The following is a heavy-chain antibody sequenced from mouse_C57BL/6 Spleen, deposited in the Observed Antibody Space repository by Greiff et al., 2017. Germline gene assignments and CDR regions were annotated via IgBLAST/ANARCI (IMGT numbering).Heavy chain of an antibody. J-gene: IGHJ3*01. CDR1: GYTFTSYW. Sequence: QVQLKQPGAELVKPGASVKLSCKASGYTFTSYWLHWVKQRPGQGLAWIGMIHPNSGSTNYNEKFMSKATLTVDKSSSTAYMQLISLTSEDSVVYYGARDYYGSSPAWFAYWGQGSLVTGS. D-gene: IGHD1-1*01. V-gene: IGHV1-64*01. CDR3: ARDYYGSSPAWFAY. CDR2: IHPNSGST.